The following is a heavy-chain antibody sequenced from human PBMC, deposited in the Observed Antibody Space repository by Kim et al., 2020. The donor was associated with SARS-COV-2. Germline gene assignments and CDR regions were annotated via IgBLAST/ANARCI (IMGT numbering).Heavy chain of an antibody. J-gene: IGHJ4*02. V-gene: IGHV3-33*03. CDR2: GVTQ. D-gene: IGHD4-17*01. Sequence: GVTQYYADSVRGRFTISRDKSNNTLYLQMHSLRAEDTAVYYCAKEAYGELDYWGQGTLVTVSS. CDR3: AKEAYGELDY.